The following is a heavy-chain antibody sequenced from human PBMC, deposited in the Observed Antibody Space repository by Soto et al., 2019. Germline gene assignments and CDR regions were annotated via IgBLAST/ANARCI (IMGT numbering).Heavy chain of an antibody. CDR3: ATGTVGAMDY. J-gene: IGHJ4*02. Sequence: GGSLRLSCAASGFTFSDHYMEWVRQAPGKGLEWVGRTRNKVDSYTTEYAASVRGRFTISRDDSKTSLYLQMNSPKTEDTALYYCATGTVGAMDYWRQGTLVTVSS. V-gene: IGHV3-72*01. D-gene: IGHD1-26*01. CDR2: TRNKVDSYTT. CDR1: GFTFSDHY.